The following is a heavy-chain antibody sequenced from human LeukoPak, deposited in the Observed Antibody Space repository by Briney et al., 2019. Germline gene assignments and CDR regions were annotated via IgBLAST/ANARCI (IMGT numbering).Heavy chain of an antibody. Sequence: GGSLRLSCAASGFTFSTYSMNWVRQAPGKGLEWVSSISTSSSYIYYADSVKGRFTISRDNAKNSLYLQMNSLRAEDTAVYYCASHYDSSAYYRGAFDIWGQGTMVTVST. CDR1: GFTFSTYS. CDR3: ASHYDSSAYYRGAFDI. CDR2: ISTSSSYI. D-gene: IGHD3-22*01. J-gene: IGHJ3*02. V-gene: IGHV3-21*01.